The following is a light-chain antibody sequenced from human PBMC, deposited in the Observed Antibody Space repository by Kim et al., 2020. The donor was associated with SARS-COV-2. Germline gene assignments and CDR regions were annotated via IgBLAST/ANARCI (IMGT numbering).Light chain of an antibody. CDR3: QQFFRRAFT. CDR1: EDIQEF. V-gene: IGKV1-33*01. CDR2: DSY. J-gene: IGKJ2*01. Sequence: DVQMTQSPPSLSGFIGDRVTITCHATEDIQEFVSWYQHKEGGVHTLLIHDSYLLKTGTSSRFAGSGSGRVFSLVINDLQPAEAETYYCQQFFRRAFTFGTGTKLEI.